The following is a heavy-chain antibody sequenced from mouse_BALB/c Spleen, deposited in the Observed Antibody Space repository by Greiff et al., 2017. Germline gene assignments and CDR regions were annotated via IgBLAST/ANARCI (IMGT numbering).Heavy chain of an antibody. V-gene: IGHV5-6-5*01. CDR3: AKFITTANWYFDV. D-gene: IGHD1-2*01. J-gene: IGHJ1*01. CDR1: GFTFSSYA. CDR2: ISSGGST. Sequence: DVHLVESGGGLVKPGGSLKLSCAASGFTFSSYAMSWVRQTPEKRLEWVASISSGGSTYYPDSVKGRFTISRDNARNILYLQMSSLRSEDTAMYYCAKFITTANWYFDVWGAGTTVTVSS.